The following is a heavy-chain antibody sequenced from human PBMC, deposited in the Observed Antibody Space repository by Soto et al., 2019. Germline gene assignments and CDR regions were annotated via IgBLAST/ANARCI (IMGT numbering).Heavy chain of an antibody. J-gene: IGHJ4*02. D-gene: IGHD3-16*01. CDR3: VKDLALMGDY. CDR1: GFRFSDYG. CDR2: VLYDGSKK. Sequence: QVHLVESGGGVVQPGTSLRLSCTAYGFRFSDYGMDWVRQAPGKGLEWVSRVLYDGSKKYYADSVKGRFTISRDNPRNTLYLQMDSLRADDTAVYYCVKDLALMGDYWGQGTPVTVSS. V-gene: IGHV3-30*18.